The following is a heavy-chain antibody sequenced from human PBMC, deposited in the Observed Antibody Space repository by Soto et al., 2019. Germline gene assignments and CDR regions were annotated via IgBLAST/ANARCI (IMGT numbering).Heavy chain of an antibody. J-gene: IGHJ6*02. CDR1: GYTFTAYY. Sequence: QVQLVQSGAEVKEPGDSVRVSCEASGYTFTAYYIHWVRQAPGQGLEWMGWINPKFGDTTYAQYFQGRLNLTRDMSIRTVYMDLSRLTSDDTAIYYCARNMDYYYGPGSGNGHGVWGQGTTVNVFS. CDR3: ARNMDYYYGPGSGNGHGV. CDR2: INPKFGDT. D-gene: IGHD3-10*01. V-gene: IGHV1-2*02.